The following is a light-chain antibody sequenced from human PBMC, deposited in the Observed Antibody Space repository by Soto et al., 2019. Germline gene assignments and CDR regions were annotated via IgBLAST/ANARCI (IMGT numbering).Light chain of an antibody. CDR3: FSFTTDWTHV. V-gene: IGLV2-14*01. CDR2: EVS. Sequence: QSVLAQPASVSVSPGQSIIISCSGTSSDVGGYNYVSWLQQYPGKAPKLIISEVSNRPSGVSNRFSGSKSGTAASLTISGLQTEDEADYFCFSFTTDWTHVFGTGTKVTVL. CDR1: SSDVGGYNY. J-gene: IGLJ1*01.